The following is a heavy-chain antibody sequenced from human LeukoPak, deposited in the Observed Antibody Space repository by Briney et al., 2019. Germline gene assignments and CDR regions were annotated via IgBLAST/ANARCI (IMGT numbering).Heavy chain of an antibody. CDR1: GFTFSSYS. CDR2: ISSSSSTI. D-gene: IGHD2-15*01. CDR3: ARLPYCSGGSCYSDYYYYMDV. Sequence: GGSLRLSCAASGFTFSSYSMNWVRQAPGKGLEWVSYISSSSSTIYYADSVKGRFTISRDNAKNSLYLQMNSPRDKDTAVYYCARLPYCSGGSCYSDYYYYMDVWGKGTTVTVSS. V-gene: IGHV3-48*02. J-gene: IGHJ6*03.